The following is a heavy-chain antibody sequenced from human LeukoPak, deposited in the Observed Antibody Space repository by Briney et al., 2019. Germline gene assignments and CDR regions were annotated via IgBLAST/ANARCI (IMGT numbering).Heavy chain of an antibody. CDR1: GGSISSSSYY. Sequence: PSETLSLTCTVSGGSISSSSYYWGWIRQPPGKGLEWIGSIYYSGSTYYNPSLKSRVTISVDTSNNQFSLTLSSVTAADTAVYYGARHGGAPMIVVVGWGQGTLVTVSS. D-gene: IGHD3-22*01. V-gene: IGHV4-39*01. CDR3: ARHGGAPMIVVVG. J-gene: IGHJ4*02. CDR2: IYYSGST.